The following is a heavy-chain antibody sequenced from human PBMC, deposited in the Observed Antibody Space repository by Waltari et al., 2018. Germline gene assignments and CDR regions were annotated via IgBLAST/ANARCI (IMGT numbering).Heavy chain of an antibody. Sequence: EVQLVESGGGLVQPGGSLRLSCAASGFFFRDYWVHWVRQAPGKGRVGVSRFKSDGSSTAYADFVKGRFTVSRETARNTLYLQMNSLSAEDTAVYYCARGGQVLNWPFDMWGQGTVVTVSS. D-gene: IGHD2-2*01. CDR3: ARGGQVLNWPFDM. CDR1: GFFFRDYW. CDR2: FKSDGSST. J-gene: IGHJ3*02. V-gene: IGHV3-74*01.